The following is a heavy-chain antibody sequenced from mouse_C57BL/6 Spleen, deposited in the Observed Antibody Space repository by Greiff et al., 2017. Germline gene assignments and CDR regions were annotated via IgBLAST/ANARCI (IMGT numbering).Heavy chain of an antibody. CDR1: GFTFSDYG. D-gene: IGHD1-1*01. CDR2: ISSGSSTI. CDR3: AKGGYYYGSSCNWYFDV. V-gene: IGHV5-17*01. Sequence: EVQLVESGGGLVKPGGSLKLSCAASGFTFSDYGMHWVRQAPEKGLEWVAYISSGSSTIYYADTVKGRFTISRDNAKNTLFLQMTSLRSEDTAMYYCAKGGYYYGSSCNWYFDVWGTGTTVTVSS. J-gene: IGHJ1*03.